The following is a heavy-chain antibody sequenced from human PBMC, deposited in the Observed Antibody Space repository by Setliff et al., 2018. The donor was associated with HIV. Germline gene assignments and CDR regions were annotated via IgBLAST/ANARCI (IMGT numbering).Heavy chain of an antibody. D-gene: IGHD4-17*01. CDR1: GFTFSSYT. J-gene: IGHJ4*02. V-gene: IGHV3-48*04. CDR2: ISSSGSTI. CDR3: AKDGYSDYLNSYFDY. Sequence: GGSLRLSCAASGFTFSSYTMNWVRQAPGKGLDWVSYISSSGSTIYYADSVKGRFTVYRDNTKNSLYLQMNILRTEDTAVYYCAKDGYSDYLNSYFDYWGQGTLVTVSS.